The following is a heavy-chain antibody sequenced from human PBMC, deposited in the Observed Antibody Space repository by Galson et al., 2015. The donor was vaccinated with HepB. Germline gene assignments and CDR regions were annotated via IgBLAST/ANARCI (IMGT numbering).Heavy chain of an antibody. J-gene: IGHJ5*02. CDR1: GYAFRTYG. CDR2: INAGNGKT. CDR3: ARSWTVTGNWFDP. D-gene: IGHD6-19*01. V-gene: IGHV1-3*01. Sequence: SVKVSCKAPGYAFRTYGFHWVRQAPGQSLEWMGWINAGNGKTEYSQNFWGRVTITRDTSANIIYMEVSGLRSVDTAIYYCARSWTVTGNWFDPWGQGTLVTVSS.